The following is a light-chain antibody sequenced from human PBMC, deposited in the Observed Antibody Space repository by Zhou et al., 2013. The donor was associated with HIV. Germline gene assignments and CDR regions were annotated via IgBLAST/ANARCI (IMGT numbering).Light chain of an antibody. CDR3: QQYNSYPLT. CDR2: GAS. Sequence: EIVLTQSPGTLSLSPGERATLSCRASQSVSSNYLAWYQQKPGQAPTLLIYGASSRATGIPDRFSGSGSGTDFTLTISSLQPDDFATYYCQQYNSYPLTFGGGTKMDIK. J-gene: IGKJ4*01. V-gene: IGKV3-20*01. CDR1: QSVSSNY.